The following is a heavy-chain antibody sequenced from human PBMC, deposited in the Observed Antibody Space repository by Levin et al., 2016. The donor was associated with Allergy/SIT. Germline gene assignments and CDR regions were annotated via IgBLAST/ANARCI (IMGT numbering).Heavy chain of an antibody. CDR2: INPNSGGT. J-gene: IGHJ6*02. D-gene: IGHD5-12*01. V-gene: IGHV1-2*02. Sequence: WVRQAPGQGLEWMGWINPNSGGTNYAQKFQGRVTMTRDTSISTAYMELSRLRSDDTAVYYCARTRGYSGYDWGAYYYYGMDVWGQGTTVTVSS. CDR3: ARTRGYSGYDWGAYYYYGMDV.